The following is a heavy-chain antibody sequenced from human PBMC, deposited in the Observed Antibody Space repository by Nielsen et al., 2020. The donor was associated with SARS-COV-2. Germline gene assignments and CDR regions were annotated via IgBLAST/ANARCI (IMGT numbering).Heavy chain of an antibody. D-gene: IGHD6-13*01. CDR2: IDPSDSYT. V-gene: IGHV5-10-1*01. CDR3: ARCEIAAAAIWFDP. J-gene: IGHJ5*02. CDR1: GYSFASYW. Sequence: GESLKISCKGSGYSFASYWTSWVRQMPGKGLEWMGRIDPSDSYTNYSPSFQGHVTISADKSISTAYLQWSSLKASDTAMYYCARCEIAAAAIWFDPWGQGTLVTVSS.